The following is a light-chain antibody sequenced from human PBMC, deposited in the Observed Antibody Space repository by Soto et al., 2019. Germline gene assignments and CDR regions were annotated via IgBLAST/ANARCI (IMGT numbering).Light chain of an antibody. J-gene: IGKJ2*01. Sequence: IQITQSPSTLSASVGDRVTITCRASQRVSNWLAWYQQKPGKAPKLLIYKAPSLESGVPSRFSGRGSGTEFTLTISSLQPDDFATYDCQQYNSYSGMYTFGQGTKLEIK. V-gene: IGKV1-5*03. CDR1: QRVSNW. CDR3: QQYNSYSGMYT. CDR2: KAP.